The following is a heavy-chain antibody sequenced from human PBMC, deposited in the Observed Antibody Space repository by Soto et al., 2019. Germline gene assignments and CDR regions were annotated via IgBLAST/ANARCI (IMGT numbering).Heavy chain of an antibody. D-gene: IGHD3-22*01. Sequence: TKRVRYTVAGGTSIDLGCHRTSIRKPPGKGLEWVGSIYYLGNTYYNPSLGSRVTISVDTSKNQFSLKLSSVTAADTAVFYCAGLYPYESSGYHLDYWSQGTLVTVSS. V-gene: IGHV4-39*01. J-gene: IGHJ4*02. CDR2: IYYLGNT. CDR3: AGLYPYESSGYHLDY. CDR1: GGTSIDLGCH.